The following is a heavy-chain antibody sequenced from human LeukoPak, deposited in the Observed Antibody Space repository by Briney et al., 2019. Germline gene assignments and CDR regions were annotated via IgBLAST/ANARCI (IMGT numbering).Heavy chain of an antibody. CDR1: GFTFSSYS. CDR3: AREGLRAFDI. CDR2: ISSSSSYI. Sequence: GGSLRLSCAASGFTFSSYSMNWVRQAPGKGLEWVSSISSSSSYIYYADSVKGRFTISRDNTKNSLYLQMNSLRAEDTAVYYCAREGLRAFDIWGQGTMVTVSS. J-gene: IGHJ3*02. V-gene: IGHV3-21*01.